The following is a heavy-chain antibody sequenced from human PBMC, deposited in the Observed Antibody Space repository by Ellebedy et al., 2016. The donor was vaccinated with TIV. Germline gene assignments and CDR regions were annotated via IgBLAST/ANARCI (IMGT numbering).Heavy chain of an antibody. CDR1: GGTFSSYA. CDR3: AREGAGCSSTSCYTHYGMDV. D-gene: IGHD2-2*02. CDR2: IIPIFGTA. J-gene: IGHJ6*02. V-gene: IGHV1-69*13. Sequence: ASVKVSCKASGGTFSSYAISWVRQAPGQGLEWMGGIIPIFGTANYAQKFQGRVTITADESTSTAYMELSSLRSEETAVYYCAREGAGCSSTSCYTHYGMDVWGQGTTVTVSS.